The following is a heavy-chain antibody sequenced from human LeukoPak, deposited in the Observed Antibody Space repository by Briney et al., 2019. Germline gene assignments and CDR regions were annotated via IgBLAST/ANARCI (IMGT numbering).Heavy chain of an antibody. J-gene: IGHJ3*02. CDR1: GFTFSSYW. CDR3: ARDRLFGVVRAFDI. D-gene: IGHD3-3*01. CDR2: IKQDGSEK. V-gene: IGHV3-7*01. Sequence: GGSLRLSCAASGFTFSSYWMSWVRQAPGKGLEWVANIKQDGSEKYYVDSVKGRFTISRDNAKNSLYLQMNSLRAEDTAVYYCARDRLFGVVRAFDIWGQGTMVTVSS.